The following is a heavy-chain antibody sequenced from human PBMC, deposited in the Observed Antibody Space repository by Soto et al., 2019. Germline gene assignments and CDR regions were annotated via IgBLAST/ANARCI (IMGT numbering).Heavy chain of an antibody. CDR3: ARHSNRNYGLYYFDY. CDR1: GGSISSSSYY. CDR2: IYYSGST. D-gene: IGHD1-7*01. J-gene: IGHJ4*02. Sequence: PSETLSLTCTVSGGSISSSSYYWGWIRQPPGKGLEWIGNIYYSGSTYYNPSLKSRVTISVDTSKNQFSLKVNSATAADTAVYYCARHSNRNYGLYYFDYWGLGALVTVSS. V-gene: IGHV4-39*01.